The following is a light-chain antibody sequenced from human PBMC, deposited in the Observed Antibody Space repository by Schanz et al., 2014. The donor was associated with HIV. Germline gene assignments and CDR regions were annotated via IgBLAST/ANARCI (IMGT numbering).Light chain of an antibody. CDR2: KAF. V-gene: IGKV1-5*03. J-gene: IGKJ4*01. Sequence: DIQMTQSPSTLSASVGDRVTITCRASQSIGNWLAWYQQKPGKVPKLLIYKAFNLESGVPSRFSGSGSGTDFTLTISSLQPEDFAAYYCQQADSFPPTFGGGTKVEI. CDR1: QSIGNW. CDR3: QQADSFPPT.